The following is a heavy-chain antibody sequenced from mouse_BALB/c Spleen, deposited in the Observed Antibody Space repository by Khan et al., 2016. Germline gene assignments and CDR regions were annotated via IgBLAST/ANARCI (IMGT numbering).Heavy chain of an antibody. D-gene: IGHD1-1*01. J-gene: IGHJ4*01. CDR2: IAYSGST. Sequence: EVQLQESGPGLVRPSQSLSLTCTVTGYSITSDYAWDWIRQFPGKKLEWMGYIAYSGSTNYNPSLKSRISITRDTSKNQFFLQLNSVTTEDTATYYSARSVYYYGSYAMDYWGQGTSVTVSS. V-gene: IGHV3-2*02. CDR3: ARSVYYYGSYAMDY. CDR1: GYSITSDYA.